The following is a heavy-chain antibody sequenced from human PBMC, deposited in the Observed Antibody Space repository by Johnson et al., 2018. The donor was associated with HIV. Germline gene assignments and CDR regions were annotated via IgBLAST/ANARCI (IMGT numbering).Heavy chain of an antibody. CDR3: AKRDYSSGHNGGTFEI. CDR2: IKSKTDGGTT. CDR1: GFTVGSNS. D-gene: IGHD6-19*01. Sequence: QLVESGGGWVQPGGSLRLSCEASGFTVGSNSMSWVRQAPGNGLEWVGRIKSKTDGGTTDYAAPVKGRFTISRDNSKNTMYLEMNSLRAEDTAVYYCAKRDYSSGHNGGTFEIWGQGTMVTVSS. J-gene: IGHJ3*02. V-gene: IGHV3-15*01.